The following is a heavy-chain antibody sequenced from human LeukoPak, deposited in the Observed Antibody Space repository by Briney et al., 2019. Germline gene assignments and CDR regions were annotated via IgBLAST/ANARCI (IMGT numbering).Heavy chain of an antibody. CDR3: CKEFSNSWLF. Sequence: GGSLRLSCATSGFTLSNYWMSWVRQAPGRGLEWVSSITSSGGDTYYADSVKGRFTISRDNSKNTLYLQKTSLRAEDTAVYYFCKEFSNSWLFWGQGTLVTGSS. D-gene: IGHD6-13*01. V-gene: IGHV3-23*01. J-gene: IGHJ4*02. CDR1: GFTLSNYW. CDR2: ITSSGGDT.